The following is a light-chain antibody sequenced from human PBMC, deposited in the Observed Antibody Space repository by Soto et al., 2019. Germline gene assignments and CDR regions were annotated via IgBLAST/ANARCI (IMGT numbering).Light chain of an antibody. V-gene: IGKV3-15*01. CDR3: QQYNNWPRT. CDR2: GAS. J-gene: IGKJ1*01. CDR1: QSVSSN. Sequence: EIVMTQSPATLSVSPGERATFSCRASQSVSSNLAWYQQSPGQAPRLLIYGASTRATGIPARFSGSGSGTEFTLTISSRQSEDFAVYYCQQYNNWPRTFGQGTKVDIK.